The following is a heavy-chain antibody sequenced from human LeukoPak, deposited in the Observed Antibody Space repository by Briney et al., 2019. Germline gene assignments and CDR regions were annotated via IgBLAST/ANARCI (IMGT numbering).Heavy chain of an antibody. J-gene: IGHJ4*02. CDR2: ISSSSSYI. Sequence: AGGSLRLSCAASGFTFSSYSMNWVRQAPGKGLEWVSSISSSSSYIYYADSVKGRFTISRDNAKNSLYLQMNSLRAEDTAVYYCARGGVTIVVVPAAAYYFDYWGQGTLVTVSS. V-gene: IGHV3-21*01. D-gene: IGHD2-2*01. CDR3: ARGGVTIVVVPAAAYYFDY. CDR1: GFTFSSYS.